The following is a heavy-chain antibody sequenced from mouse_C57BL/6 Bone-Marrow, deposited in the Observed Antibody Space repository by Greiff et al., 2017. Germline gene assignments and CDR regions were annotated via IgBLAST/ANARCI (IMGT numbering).Heavy chain of an antibody. CDR3: ARERLSGHFDV. J-gene: IGHJ1*03. V-gene: IGHV1-69*01. D-gene: IGHD2-2*01. CDR1: GYTFTSYW. Sequence: QVQLQQPGAELVMPGASVKLSCKASGYTFTSYWMHWVKQRPGQGLEWIGEIDPSDSYTNYNQKFKGKSTLTVDKSSSTAYMQLSSLTSEDSAVYYCARERLSGHFDVWGTGTTVTVSS. CDR2: IDPSDSYT.